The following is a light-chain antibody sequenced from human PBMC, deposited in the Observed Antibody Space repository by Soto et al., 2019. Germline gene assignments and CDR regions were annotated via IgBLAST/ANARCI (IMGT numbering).Light chain of an antibody. Sequence: QAVVTQEPSLTVSPGGTVTLTCGSSTGAVTSGHYPYWFQQKPGQAPRTLIYDTSNKHSWTPARFSGYLLGGKAALTLSGAHPEDEAEYFCLLSFNGPYVFGGGTKLTVL. CDR3: LLSFNGPYV. CDR2: DTS. V-gene: IGLV7-46*01. J-gene: IGLJ1*01. CDR1: TGAVTSGHY.